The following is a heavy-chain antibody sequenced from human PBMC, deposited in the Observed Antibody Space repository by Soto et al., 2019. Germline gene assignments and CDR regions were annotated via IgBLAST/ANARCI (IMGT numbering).Heavy chain of an antibody. CDR3: SRGSHHLPTY. Sequence: SETLSLTFTVSGGFITSSNWWSWVRQSPGLGLEWIGEIFHSGDANYSPSLRIGVTISVDKSKNLFFLDLNYGTATDPAAYYCSRGSHHLPTYWAPGILVTVYS. CDR1: GGFITSSNW. CDR2: IFHSGDA. J-gene: IGHJ4*02. V-gene: IGHV4-4*02.